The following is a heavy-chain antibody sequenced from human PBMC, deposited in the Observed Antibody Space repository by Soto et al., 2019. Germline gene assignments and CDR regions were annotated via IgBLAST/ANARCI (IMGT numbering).Heavy chain of an antibody. CDR2: ISWNSGSI. CDR3: AKDMAFPVGSGGMDV. V-gene: IGHV3-9*01. J-gene: IGHJ6*02. CDR1: GFTFDDYA. Sequence: PGGSLRLSCAASGFTFDDYAMHWVRQAPGKGLEWVSGISWNSGSIGYADSVKGRFTISRDNAKNSLYLQMNSLRAEDTALYYCAKDMAFPVGSGGMDVWGQGTTVTVSS. D-gene: IGHD3-10*01.